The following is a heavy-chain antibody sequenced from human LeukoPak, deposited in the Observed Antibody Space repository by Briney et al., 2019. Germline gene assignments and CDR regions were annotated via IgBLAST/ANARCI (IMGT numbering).Heavy chain of an antibody. CDR3: ARSSYDSSPLDD. CDR1: ENSFVNHW. V-gene: IGHV5-51*01. CDR2: IYPGDSDT. Sequence: GESLKISCKGSENSFVNHWIAWVRQMPGEGLEWMGIIYPGDSDTRYSPSFQGQVTISAAKSINTVYLQWSSLKASDTAIYYCARSSYDSSPLDDWGQGTTVTVSS. D-gene: IGHD3-22*01. J-gene: IGHJ6*02.